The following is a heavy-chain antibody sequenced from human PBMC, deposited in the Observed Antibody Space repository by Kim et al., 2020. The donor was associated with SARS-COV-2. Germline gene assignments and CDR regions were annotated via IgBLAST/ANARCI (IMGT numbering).Heavy chain of an antibody. J-gene: IGHJ5*02. V-gene: IGHV1-69*04. CDR3: ARDGLRIAARHPGIFNWFDP. Sequence: SVKVSCKASGGTFSSYTISWVRQAPGQGLEWMGRIIPILGIANYAQKFQGRVTITADKSTSTAYMELSSLRYEDTAVYYCARDGLRIAARHPGIFNWFDPWGQGTLVTVSS. CDR2: IIPILGIA. D-gene: IGHD6-6*01. CDR1: GGTFSSYT.